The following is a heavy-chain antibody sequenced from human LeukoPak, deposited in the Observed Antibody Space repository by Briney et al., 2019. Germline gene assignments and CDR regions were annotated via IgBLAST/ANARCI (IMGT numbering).Heavy chain of an antibody. V-gene: IGHV4-30-4*01. D-gene: IGHD6-6*01. CDR1: GGSIGSGDYY. CDR2: IYYSGST. J-gene: IGHJ4*02. CDR3: ARVGRIAARPNRLPAVANDY. Sequence: SETLSLTCTVSGGSIGSGDYYWSWIRQPPGKGLEWIGYIYYSGSTYYNPSLKSRVTISVDTSKNQFSLKLSSVTAADTAVYYCARVGRIAARPNRLPAVANDYWGQGTLVTVSS.